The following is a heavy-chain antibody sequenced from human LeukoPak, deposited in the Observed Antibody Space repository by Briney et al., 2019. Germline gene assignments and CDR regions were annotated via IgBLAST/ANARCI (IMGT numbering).Heavy chain of an antibody. Sequence: SETLSLTCTVSGGSISSYYWNWIRQPPGKGLKWIGSISHSGSTYYNPSLKSRVTISVDTSKNQFSLKLSSLTAADTAVYYCARLRRSRLAEFDYWGQGTLVTVSS. CDR1: GGSISSYY. CDR2: ISHSGST. D-gene: IGHD3-3*02. J-gene: IGHJ4*02. V-gene: IGHV4-59*08. CDR3: ARLRRSRLAEFDY.